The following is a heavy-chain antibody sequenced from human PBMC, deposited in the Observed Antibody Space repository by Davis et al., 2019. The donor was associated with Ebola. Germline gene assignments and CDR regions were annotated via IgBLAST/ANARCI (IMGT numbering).Heavy chain of an antibody. CDR1: GFTFSSYG. Sequence: GGSLRLSCAASGFTFSSYGMHWVRQAPGKGLEWVAVIWYDGSNKYYADSVKGRFTISRDNSKNTLYLQMNSLRAEDTAVYYCAREGGWNYGWFDPWGQGTLVTVSS. CDR3: AREGGWNYGWFDP. CDR2: IWYDGSNK. D-gene: IGHD1-7*01. V-gene: IGHV3-33*01. J-gene: IGHJ5*02.